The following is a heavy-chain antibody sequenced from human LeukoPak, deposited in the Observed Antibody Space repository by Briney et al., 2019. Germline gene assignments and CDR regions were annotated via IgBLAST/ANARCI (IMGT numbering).Heavy chain of an antibody. CDR1: GFTDRSNY. CDR3: ARDYSI. Sequence: GGSLRLSCAASGFTDRSNYMSCVRGAPGKGLEWVSVIYSGGSTYYADSVKGRFTISRDNSKNTLYLQMNSLRAEDTAVYYCARDYSIWGQGTLVTVSS. CDR2: IYSGGST. V-gene: IGHV3-53*01. J-gene: IGHJ4*02. D-gene: IGHD4-11*01.